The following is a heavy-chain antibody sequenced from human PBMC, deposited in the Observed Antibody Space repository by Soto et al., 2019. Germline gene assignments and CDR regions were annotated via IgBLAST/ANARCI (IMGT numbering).Heavy chain of an antibody. CDR1: GFTFSVYA. CDR3: AKYSELPYEAYLQQ. V-gene: IGHV3-23*01. CDR2: ISSNGGRT. J-gene: IGHJ1*01. Sequence: QPGGSLRLSCAASGFTFSVYAMSWVRQAPGKGLEWVSAISSNGGRTFYADSLRGRFTISRDNSKSAPYLQMNNLRAEDTAIYYCAKYSELPYEAYLQQWGQGTLVTVSS. D-gene: IGHD1-7*01.